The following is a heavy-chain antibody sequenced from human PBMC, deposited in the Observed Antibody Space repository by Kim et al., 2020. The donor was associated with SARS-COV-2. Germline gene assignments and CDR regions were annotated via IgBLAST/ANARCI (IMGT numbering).Heavy chain of an antibody. J-gene: IGHJ4*02. D-gene: IGHD2-2*01. V-gene: IGHV4-39*01. Sequence: SLKSRAPISVDTSKTQFSLKLSSVTAADTAVYYCARHLVVPARYKYYFDYWGQGTLVTVSP. CDR3: ARHLVVPARYKYYFDY.